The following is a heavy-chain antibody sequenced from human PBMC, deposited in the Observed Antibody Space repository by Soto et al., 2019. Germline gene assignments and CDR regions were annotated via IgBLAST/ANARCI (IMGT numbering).Heavy chain of an antibody. CDR3: ASDPLTRIWGDAFDI. CDR2: INPYNANT. D-gene: IGHD3-16*01. J-gene: IGHJ3*02. CDR1: GYTFTNHG. Sequence: ASVKVSCKTSGYTFTNHGINWVRQAPGQGLEWMGWINPYNANTNYAQKIQGRGPMTPDPSQSTAYMDLRSLTPDETALTTLASDPLTRIWGDAFDIWGQGTMVTVSS. V-gene: IGHV1-18*04.